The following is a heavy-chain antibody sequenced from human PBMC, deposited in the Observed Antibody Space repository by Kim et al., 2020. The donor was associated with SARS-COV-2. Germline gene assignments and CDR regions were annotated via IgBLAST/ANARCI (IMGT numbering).Heavy chain of an antibody. V-gene: IGHV4-39*01. J-gene: IGHJ6*02. CDR3: ARPNYYGSGSYYNYYGMDV. D-gene: IGHD3-10*01. Sequence: SRVTISVDTSKNQFSLKLSSVTAADTAVYYCARPNYYGSGSYYNYYGMDVWGQGTTVPVSS.